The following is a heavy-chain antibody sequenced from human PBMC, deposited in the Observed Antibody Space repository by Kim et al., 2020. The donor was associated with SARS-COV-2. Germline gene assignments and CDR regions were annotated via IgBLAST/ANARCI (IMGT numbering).Heavy chain of an antibody. J-gene: IGHJ6*02. CDR3: ARDQEWFGELLWDYYYYGMDV. Sequence: SETLSLTCTVSGGSVSSGSYYWSWIRQPPGKGLEWIGYIYYSGSTNYNPSLKSRVTISVDTSKNQFSLKLSSVTAADTAVYYCARDQEWFGELLWDYYYYGMDVWGQGTTVTVSS. CDR1: GGSVSSGSYY. D-gene: IGHD3-10*01. CDR2: IYYSGST. V-gene: IGHV4-61*01.